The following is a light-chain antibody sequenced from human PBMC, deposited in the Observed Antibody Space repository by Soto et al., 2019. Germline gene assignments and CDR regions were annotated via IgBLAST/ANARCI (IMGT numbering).Light chain of an antibody. V-gene: IGLV2-23*02. J-gene: IGLJ3*02. CDR3: FSYAGSSIWV. Sequence: QSALTQPASVSGSPGQSITISCTGTRSDVGSYNSIAWYQQLPGKAPRVMIFEVTKRPSGISNRFSGSKSGSTASLTISGLQAXXXADYFCFSYAGSSIWVFGGGTKLTVL. CDR1: RSDVGSYNS. CDR2: EVT.